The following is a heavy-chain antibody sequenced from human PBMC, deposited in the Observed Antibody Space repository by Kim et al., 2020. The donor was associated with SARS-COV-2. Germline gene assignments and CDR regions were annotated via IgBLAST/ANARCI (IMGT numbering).Heavy chain of an antibody. Sequence: VKGRFTISRDKSQNTLYLQMNSLRAEDTAVYYCARDLAAEGYCSSTSCSHWGQGTLVTVSS. CDR3: ARDLAAEGYCSSTSCSH. J-gene: IGHJ4*02. V-gene: IGHV3-30*07. D-gene: IGHD2-2*01.